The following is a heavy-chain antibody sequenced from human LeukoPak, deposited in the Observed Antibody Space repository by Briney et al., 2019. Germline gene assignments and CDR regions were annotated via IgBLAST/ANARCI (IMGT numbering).Heavy chain of an antibody. Sequence: GGSLRLSCAASGFSFDDYAMHWLRQAPGKGLQWVSGISWNSGSEGYADSVKGRFTISRDNAKNSLYLQMNSLRAEDTAVYYCARVRDIVVVPSPFDYYYGMDVWGQGTTVTVSS. V-gene: IGHV3-9*01. CDR3: ARVRDIVVVPSPFDYYYGMDV. J-gene: IGHJ6*02. CDR1: GFSFDDYA. D-gene: IGHD2-2*01. CDR2: ISWNSGSE.